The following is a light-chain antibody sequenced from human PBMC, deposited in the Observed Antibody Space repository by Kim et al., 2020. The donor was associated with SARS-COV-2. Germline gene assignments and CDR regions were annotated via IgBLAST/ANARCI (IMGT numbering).Light chain of an antibody. CDR2: GVS. V-gene: IGLV2-14*03. CDR3: SSYTTSTSVV. J-gene: IGLJ2*01. Sequence: QSALTQPASVSGSPGQSITISRTGTSSDVGGYTYVSWYQQPPGKAPKLMIYGVSNRPSGVSNRFSGSKSGNTASLTISGLQAEDEADYYCSSYTTSTSVVFGGGTQLTVL. CDR1: SSDVGGYTY.